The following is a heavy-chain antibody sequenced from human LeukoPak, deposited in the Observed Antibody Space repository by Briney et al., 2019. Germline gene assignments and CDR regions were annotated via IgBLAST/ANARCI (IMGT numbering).Heavy chain of an antibody. V-gene: IGHV4-31*03. D-gene: IGHD3-22*01. CDR1: GGSISSGGYY. Sequence: SETLSLTCTVSGGSISSGGYYWSWIRQHPGKGLEWIGYIYYSGSTYYNPSLKSRVTISVDTSKNQFSLKLSSVTAADTAVYYCARGRAPPAYYYDSSGYYFDYWGQGTLDTVSS. CDR3: ARGRAPPAYYYDSSGYYFDY. J-gene: IGHJ4*02. CDR2: IYYSGST.